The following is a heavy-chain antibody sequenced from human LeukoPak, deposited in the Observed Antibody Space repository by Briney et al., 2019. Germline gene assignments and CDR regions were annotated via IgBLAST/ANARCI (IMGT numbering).Heavy chain of an antibody. CDR3: MTRVGHQLVRDY. CDR1: GGSISSNNW. J-gene: IGHJ4*02. V-gene: IGHV4-4*02. CDR2: VFHTGST. Sequence: SGTLSLTCAVSGGSISSNNWWSWVRQPPGKGLEWIGEVFHTGSTNYNPSLKSRLTMSVDKSKNQFSLKLTSVIAADTAVYYCMTRVGHQLVRDYWGQGTLVTVSS. D-gene: IGHD6-13*01.